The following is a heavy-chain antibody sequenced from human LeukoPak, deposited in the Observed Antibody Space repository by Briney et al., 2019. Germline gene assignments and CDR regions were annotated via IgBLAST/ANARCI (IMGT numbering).Heavy chain of an antibody. CDR2: INHSGST. CDR1: GGSFSGYY. J-gene: IGHJ6*03. V-gene: IGHV4-34*01. D-gene: IGHD2-2*02. Sequence: PSETLSLTCAVYGGSFSGYYWSWIRQPPGEGLEWIGEINHSGSTNYNPSLKSRVTISVDTSKNQFSLKLSSVTAADTAVYYCARLPSRVVPAAIFYMDVWGKGTTVTVSS. CDR3: ARLPSRVVPAAIFYMDV.